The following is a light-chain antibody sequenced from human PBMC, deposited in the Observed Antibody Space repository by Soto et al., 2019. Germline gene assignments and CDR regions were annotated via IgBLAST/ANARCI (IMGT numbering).Light chain of an antibody. J-gene: IGKJ1*01. Sequence: DIVLTQSPGTLSLSPGERATLSCRASQSVSSAYLAWYQQKPGQAPRLLMFGASNRATGIPDRFSGRGSGTDFTLTISRLEPEDFAVYYCQQYGASPQTFGQGTKVEIK. CDR2: GAS. CDR3: QQYGASPQT. CDR1: QSVSSAY. V-gene: IGKV3-20*01.